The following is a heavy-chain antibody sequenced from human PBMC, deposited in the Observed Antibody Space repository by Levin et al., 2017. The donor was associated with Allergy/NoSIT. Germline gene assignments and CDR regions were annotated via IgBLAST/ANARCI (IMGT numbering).Heavy chain of an antibody. CDR2: VSGSGGGT. CDR1: GFTFSTYG. V-gene: IGHV3-23*01. J-gene: IGHJ3*02. D-gene: IGHD3-22*01. CDR3: AKDRITLSSFDI. Sequence: GGSLRLSCAASGFTFSTYGMSWVRQTPGKGLEWVSGVSGSGGGTYYADSVKGRFTISRDNSKNTLYLQMNSLRVEDTAVYYCAKDRITLSSFDIWGQGTLVTVSS.